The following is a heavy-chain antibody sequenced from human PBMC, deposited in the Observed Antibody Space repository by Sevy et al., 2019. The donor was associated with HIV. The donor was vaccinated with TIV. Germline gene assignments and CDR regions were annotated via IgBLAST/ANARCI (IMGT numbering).Heavy chain of an antibody. Sequence: GGSLRLSCAASGFTFSSYAMSWVRQAPGKGLEWVSAISGSGGSTYYADSVKGRFTISRDNSKNTLYLQMNSLRAEDTAVYYCAKVPPEWFWGGGFYYMDVWGKGTTVTVSS. V-gene: IGHV3-23*01. CDR1: GFTFSSYA. CDR3: AKVPPEWFWGGGFYYMDV. D-gene: IGHD3-3*01. J-gene: IGHJ6*03. CDR2: ISGSGGST.